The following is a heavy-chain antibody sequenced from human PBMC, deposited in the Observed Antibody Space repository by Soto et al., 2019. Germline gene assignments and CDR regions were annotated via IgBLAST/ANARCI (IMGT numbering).Heavy chain of an antibody. CDR3: ARDRIWFGESSYYYGMDV. D-gene: IGHD3-10*01. CDR2: IIPIFNST. J-gene: IGHJ6*02. V-gene: IGHV1-69*06. CDR1: GSRFSNYV. Sequence: SVKVSCKVSGSRFSNYVISWVRQAPGHGLEWLGRIIPIFNSTKYAQSFQGRVTITADKSTSTAYMELRSLRSDDTVVYYCARDRIWFGESSYYYGMDVWGQGTTVTVSS.